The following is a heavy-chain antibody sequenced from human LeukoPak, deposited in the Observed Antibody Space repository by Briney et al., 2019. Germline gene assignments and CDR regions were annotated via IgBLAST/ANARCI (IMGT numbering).Heavy chain of an antibody. J-gene: IGHJ5*02. Sequence: ASVKVSCKASGYTFTGYYMHWVRQAPGQGLEWMGWINPNSGGTNYAQKFQGRVTMTRDTSISTAYMELSRLRSDDTAVYYCARGPHLDIVVVPAAMAWFDPWGQGTLVTVSS. V-gene: IGHV1-2*02. D-gene: IGHD2-2*01. CDR3: ARGPHLDIVVVPAAMAWFDP. CDR2: INPNSGGT. CDR1: GYTFTGYY.